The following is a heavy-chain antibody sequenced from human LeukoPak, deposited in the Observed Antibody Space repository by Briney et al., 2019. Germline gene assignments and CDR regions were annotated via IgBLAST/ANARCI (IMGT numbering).Heavy chain of an antibody. J-gene: IGHJ4*02. CDR3: ARDSRIAVAGTFDY. CDR2: IIPIFGTA. CDR1: GGTFSSYA. V-gene: IGHV1-69*06. Sequence: GASVKVSCKASGGTFSSYAISWVRQAPGQGLEWMGGIIPIFGTANYAQKFQGRVTITADKSTSTAYMELSSLRSEDTAVYYCARDSRIAVAGTFDYWGQGTLVTVSS. D-gene: IGHD6-19*01.